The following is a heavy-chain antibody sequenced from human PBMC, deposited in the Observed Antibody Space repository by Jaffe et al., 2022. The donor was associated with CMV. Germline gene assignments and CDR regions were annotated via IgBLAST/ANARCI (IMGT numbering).Heavy chain of an antibody. CDR2: INSGSSYI. D-gene: IGHD3-22*01. V-gene: IGHV3-21*01. Sequence: EVQLVESGGGLVKPGGSLRLSCAASGFTFRTYSMNWVRQAPGKGLEWVSSINSGSSYIYYADSVKGRFTISRDNAKNSLYLQMNSLRAEDTAVYYCARDGDDSSGGVYYYYGMDVWGQGTTVTVSS. CDR1: GFTFRTYS. J-gene: IGHJ6*02. CDR3: ARDGDDSSGGVYYYYGMDV.